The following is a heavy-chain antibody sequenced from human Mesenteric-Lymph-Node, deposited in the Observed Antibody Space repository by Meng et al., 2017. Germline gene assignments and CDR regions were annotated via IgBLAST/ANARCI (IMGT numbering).Heavy chain of an antibody. CDR2: LFPIFGAT. J-gene: IGHJ4*02. CDR3: ATGYSSSWLFF. D-gene: IGHD6-13*01. CDR1: GGTFSSYA. V-gene: IGHV1-69*06. Sequence: QVQLVQSGAAVKKPGSSVKVSFKAFGGTFSSYAIRWMGGLFPIFGATNYAQNFQGRVTITADKSTTTAYMELSSLRSEDTAVYYCATGYSSSWLFFWGQGTLVTVSS.